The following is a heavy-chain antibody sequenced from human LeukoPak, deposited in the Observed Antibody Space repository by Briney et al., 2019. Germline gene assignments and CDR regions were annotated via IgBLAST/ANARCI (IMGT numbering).Heavy chain of an antibody. CDR3: TTDYDITSQNINKHYFDY. V-gene: IGHV3-15*01. J-gene: IGHJ4*02. D-gene: IGHD1-14*01. CDR1: GFTFSNAW. CDR2: IKSKTDGGTT. Sequence: GESLKISCAASGFTFSNAWMSWVRQAPGKGLEWVGRIKSKTDGGTTDYAAPVKGRFTISRDDSKNTLYLQMNSLKTEDTAVYYCTTDYDITSQNINKHYFDYWGQGTLVTVSS.